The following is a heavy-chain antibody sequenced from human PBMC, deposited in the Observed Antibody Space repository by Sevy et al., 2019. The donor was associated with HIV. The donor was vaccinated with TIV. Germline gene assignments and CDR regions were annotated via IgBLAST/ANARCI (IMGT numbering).Heavy chain of an antibody. D-gene: IGHD3-3*01. Sequence: GGSLRLSCAASGFTLSTYGIHWVHQAPGKGLEWVAVIRYDGSNKYYADSVKGRFTISRDNSKNTLYLQMNSLRAEDTAVYYCARDRLGITISAEWGGGMDVWGQGTTVTVSS. CDR2: IRYDGSNK. CDR1: GFTLSTYG. CDR3: ARDRLGITISAEWGGGMDV. V-gene: IGHV3-33*01. J-gene: IGHJ6*02.